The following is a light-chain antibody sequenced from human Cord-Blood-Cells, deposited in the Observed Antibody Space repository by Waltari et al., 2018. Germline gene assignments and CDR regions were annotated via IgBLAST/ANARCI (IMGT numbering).Light chain of an antibody. V-gene: IGKV1-39*01. CDR2: AAS. CDR1: QSINSY. J-gene: IGKJ3*01. Sequence: KVTITCRASQSINSYLNWYQQKPGKAPKILIYAASSLQSGAPSRFSGSGSGTDFTVTISSLQPEGFGTFYCEPSYSTPFTFGPGTKVD. CDR3: EPSYSTPFT.